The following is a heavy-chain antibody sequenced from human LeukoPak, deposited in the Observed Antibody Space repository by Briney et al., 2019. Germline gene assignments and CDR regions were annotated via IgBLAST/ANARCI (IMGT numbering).Heavy chain of an antibody. Sequence: GGSLRLSCTASGFNFSDYYMTWIRQAPGKGLEWVSSISSSSSYIYYADSVKGRFTISRDNAKNSLYLQMNSLRAEDTAVYYCARDQTLLPFDYWGQGTLVTVSS. CDR1: GFNFSDYY. CDR2: ISSSSSYI. CDR3: ARDQTLLPFDY. V-gene: IGHV3-11*06. D-gene: IGHD4-23*01. J-gene: IGHJ4*02.